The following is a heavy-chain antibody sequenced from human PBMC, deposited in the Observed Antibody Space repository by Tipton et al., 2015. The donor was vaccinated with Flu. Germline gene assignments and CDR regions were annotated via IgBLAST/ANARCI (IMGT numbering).Heavy chain of an antibody. V-gene: IGHV4-59*01. J-gene: IGHJ6*02. Sequence: TLSLTCTVSGGSISSYYWSWIRQPPGKGLEWIGYIYYSGSTNYNPSLKSRVTISVDTSKNQFSLKLSSVTAADTAVYYCVRDLKYSYYYYGTDVWGQGTTVTVSS. CDR3: VRDLKYSYYYYGTDV. CDR1: GGSISSYY. CDR2: IYYSGST.